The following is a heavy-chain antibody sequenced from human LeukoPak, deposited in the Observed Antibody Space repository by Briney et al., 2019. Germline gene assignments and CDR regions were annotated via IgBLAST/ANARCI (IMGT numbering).Heavy chain of an antibody. CDR2: ISSSSSAI. D-gene: IGHD1-26*01. V-gene: IGHV3-48*01. CDR1: GFTFSSYN. CDR3: ARDPPRSVGGTKILWD. J-gene: IGHJ4*02. Sequence: PGGSLRLSCAASGFTFSSYNMNWVRQAPGKGLGWVSYISSSSSAIYYSDSVEGRFTISRDNAKNSLYLQMNSLRAEDTAVYYCARDPPRSVGGTKILWDWGQGTLVTVSS.